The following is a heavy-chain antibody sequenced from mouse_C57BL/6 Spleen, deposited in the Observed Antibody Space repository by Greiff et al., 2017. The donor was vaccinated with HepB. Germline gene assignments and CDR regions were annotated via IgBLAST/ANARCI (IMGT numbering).Heavy chain of an antibody. CDR3: AREDGSHAMDY. CDR1: GYSITSGYY. V-gene: IGHV3-6*01. CDR2: ISYDGSN. Sequence: EVKLLESGPGLVKPSQSLSLTCSVTGYSITSGYYWNWIRQFPGNKLEWMGYISYDGSNNYNPSLKNRISITRDTSKNQFFLKLNSVTTEDTATYYCAREDGSHAMDYWGQGTSVTVSS. J-gene: IGHJ4*01. D-gene: IGHD2-3*01.